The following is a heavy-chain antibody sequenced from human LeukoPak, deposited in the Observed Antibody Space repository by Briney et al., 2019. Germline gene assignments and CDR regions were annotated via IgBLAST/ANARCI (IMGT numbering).Heavy chain of an antibody. CDR1: GGSITGYY. V-gene: IGHV4-34*01. CDR3: ARGNILTGYCFDF. J-gene: IGHJ4*02. D-gene: IGHD3-9*01. Sequence: TETLSLTCAVYGGSITGYYWSWIRQTPGRGLEWVGEIHYTGATSYNPSLKSRATISTDTSKNQFSLRLSSVTAADTAVYYCARGNILTGYCFDFWGQGALVTVSS. CDR2: IHYTGAT.